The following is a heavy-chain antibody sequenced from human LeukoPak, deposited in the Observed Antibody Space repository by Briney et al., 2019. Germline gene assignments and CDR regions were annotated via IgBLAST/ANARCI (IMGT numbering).Heavy chain of an antibody. CDR2: IYYSGST. Sequence: SETLSLTCTVSGGSISGSSYYWGWIRQPPGKGLEWIGSIYYSGSTYYNPSLKSRVTISVDTSKNQFSLKLSSVTAADTAVYYCARRPRTYYYYGMDVWGQGTTVTVSS. CDR1: GGSISGSSYY. J-gene: IGHJ6*02. CDR3: ARRPRTYYYYGMDV. V-gene: IGHV4-39*01.